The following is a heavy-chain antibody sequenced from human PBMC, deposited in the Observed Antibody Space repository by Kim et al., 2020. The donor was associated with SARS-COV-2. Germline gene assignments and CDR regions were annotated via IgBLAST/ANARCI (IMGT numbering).Heavy chain of an antibody. CDR2: ISWNSGSI. V-gene: IGHV3-9*01. CDR1: GFTFDDYA. D-gene: IGHD5-18*01. Sequence: GGSLRLSCAASGFTFDDYAMHCVRQAPGKGLEWVSGISWNSGSIGYADSVKDRFTISRDNAKNSLYLQMNSLRAEDTALYYCAKADTADYYGMDVWGQGTTVTVSS. CDR3: AKADTADYYGMDV. J-gene: IGHJ6*02.